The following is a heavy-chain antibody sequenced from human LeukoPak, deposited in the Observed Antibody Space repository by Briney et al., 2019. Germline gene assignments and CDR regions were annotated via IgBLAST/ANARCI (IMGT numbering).Heavy chain of an antibody. Sequence: GASVKASCKVSGYTLTELSMHWVRQAPGKGLEWMGGFDPEDGETIYAQKFQGRVTMTEDTSTDTAYMELSSLRSEDTAVYYCATQLLFRRLRLGAFDIWGQGTMVTVSS. CDR3: ATQLLFRRLRLGAFDI. D-gene: IGHD2-2*01. V-gene: IGHV1-24*01. CDR1: GYTLTELS. J-gene: IGHJ3*02. CDR2: FDPEDGET.